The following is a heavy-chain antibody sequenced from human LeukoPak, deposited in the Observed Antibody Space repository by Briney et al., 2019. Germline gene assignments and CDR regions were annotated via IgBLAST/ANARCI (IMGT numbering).Heavy chain of an antibody. J-gene: IGHJ4*02. CDR1: GGSISSYY. V-gene: IGHV4-59*08. Sequence: SETLSLTCTVSGGSISSYYWSWIRQPPGKGLEWIGYIYYSGNTNYNPSLKSRVTISVDTSKSQFSLKLSSVTAADTAVYYCARHGVVGTFLIDYWGQGTLVTVSS. CDR3: ARHGVVGTFLIDY. CDR2: IYYSGNT. D-gene: IGHD6-19*01.